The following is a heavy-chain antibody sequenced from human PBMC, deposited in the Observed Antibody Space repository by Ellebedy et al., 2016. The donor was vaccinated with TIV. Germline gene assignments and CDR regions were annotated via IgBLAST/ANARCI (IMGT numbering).Heavy chain of an antibody. J-gene: IGHJ4*02. D-gene: IGHD5-18*01. CDR3: ARVVDTDIDY. Sequence: MPSETLSLTCTVSGGSISSYYWSWIRQPPGKGLEWIGYIYYSGSTNYNPSLKSRVTISVDTSKNQFSLKLSSVTAADTAVYYCARVVDTDIDYWGQGTLVTVSS. V-gene: IGHV4-59*01. CDR2: IYYSGST. CDR1: GGSISSYY.